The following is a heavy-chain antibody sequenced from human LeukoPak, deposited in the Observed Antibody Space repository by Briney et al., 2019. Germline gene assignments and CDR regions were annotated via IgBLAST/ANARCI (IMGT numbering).Heavy chain of an antibody. D-gene: IGHD3-10*01. CDR2: IFHSGST. CDR3: ARGRPYMVRGKLDAFDI. Sequence: PSGTLSLTCAVSGGSISSNNWWCWVRQPPGKGLEWIGEIFHSGSTNYNPSLKSRVTISLDKSKNQFSLNLSSVTAADTAVYYCARGRPYMVRGKLDAFDIWGQGTMVTVSS. V-gene: IGHV4-4*02. J-gene: IGHJ3*02. CDR1: GGSISSNNW.